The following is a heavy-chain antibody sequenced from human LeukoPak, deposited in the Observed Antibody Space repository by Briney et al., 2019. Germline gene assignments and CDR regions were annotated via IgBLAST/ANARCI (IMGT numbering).Heavy chain of an antibody. D-gene: IGHD6-19*01. CDR3: ARQGSGGWYELGY. V-gene: IGHV3-30*04. CDR1: GFTFSSYA. CDR2: ISYDGSNK. Sequence: GGSLRLSCAASGFTFSSYAMHWVRQAPGKGLEWVAVISYDGSNKYYADSVKGRFTISRDNSKNTLYLQMNSLRAEDTAVYYCARQGSGGWYELGYWGQGTLVTVSS. J-gene: IGHJ4*02.